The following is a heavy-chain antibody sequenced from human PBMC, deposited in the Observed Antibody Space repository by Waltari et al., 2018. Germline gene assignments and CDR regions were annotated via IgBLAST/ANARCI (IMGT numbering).Heavy chain of an antibody. J-gene: IGHJ4*02. V-gene: IGHV4-34*01. D-gene: IGHD1-26*01. CDR1: GGSFSGYY. Sequence: QVQLQQWGAGLLKPSETLSLTCAVYGGSFSGYYWSWIRQPPGKGLEWIGEINHSGSTNYNPSLKSRVTISVDTSKNQFSLKLSSVTAADTAVYYCARGRIVGATIRAFDYWGQGTLVTVSS. CDR3: ARGRIVGATIRAFDY. CDR2: INHSGST.